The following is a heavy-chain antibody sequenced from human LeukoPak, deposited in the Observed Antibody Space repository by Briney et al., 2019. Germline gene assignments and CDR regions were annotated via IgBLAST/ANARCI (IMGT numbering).Heavy chain of an antibody. D-gene: IGHD3-3*01. CDR3: ARGPSYDFWSGYYTGIGY. V-gene: IGHV4-34*01. Sequence: SETLSLTCAVYGGSFSGYYWSWIRQPPGKGLEWIGEINHNGSTNYNPSLKSRVTISVDTSKNQFSLKLSSVTAADTAVYYCARGPSYDFWSGYYTGIGYWGQGTLVTVSS. CDR1: GGSFSGYY. CDR2: INHNGST. J-gene: IGHJ4*02.